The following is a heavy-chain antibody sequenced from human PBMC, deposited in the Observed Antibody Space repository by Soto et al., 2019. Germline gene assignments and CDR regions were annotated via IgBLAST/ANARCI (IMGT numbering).Heavy chain of an antibody. V-gene: IGHV4-59*01. CDR2: VYYTGST. CDR1: GGSIRSYY. J-gene: IGHJ6*04. CDR3: ARVGTFGVNQPDV. D-gene: IGHD3-3*01. Sequence: QVQLQESGPGLVKPSETLSLTCTVSGGSIRSYYWSWIRLPPGKGLEWIGYVYYTGSTNYNPSLKSRVTVSVDTSKNQLSLRLSSVTAADTAVYYCARVGTFGVNQPDVWGKGTTVTVSS.